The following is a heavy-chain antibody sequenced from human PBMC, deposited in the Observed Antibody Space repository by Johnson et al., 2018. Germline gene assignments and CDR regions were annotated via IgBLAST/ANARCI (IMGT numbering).Heavy chain of an antibody. CDR3: ARDRLTYYDFWSGEEDYYYGMDV. V-gene: IGHV3-66*03. CDR2: IYSGGST. CDR1: GFTVSSNY. Sequence: VQLVQSGGGLIQPGGSLRLSCAASGFTVSSNYMSWVRQAPGKGLEWVSVIYSGGSTYYADSVKGRFTISRDNSKLYLQLNSLRAEDRAVYYCARDRLTYYDFWSGEEDYYYGMDVWGQGTTVTVSS. D-gene: IGHD3-3*01. J-gene: IGHJ6*02.